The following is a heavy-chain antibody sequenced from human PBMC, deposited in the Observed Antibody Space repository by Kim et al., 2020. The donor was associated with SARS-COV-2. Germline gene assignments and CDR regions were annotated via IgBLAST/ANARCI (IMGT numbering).Heavy chain of an antibody. CDR3: ARDLPYFDY. J-gene: IGHJ4*02. V-gene: IGHV1-2*02. CDR2: GGP. Sequence: GGPSYAQKFQGRVTWTGDTSFSTAYMELSRLRSDDTAVYYCARDLPYFDYWGQGTLVTVSS.